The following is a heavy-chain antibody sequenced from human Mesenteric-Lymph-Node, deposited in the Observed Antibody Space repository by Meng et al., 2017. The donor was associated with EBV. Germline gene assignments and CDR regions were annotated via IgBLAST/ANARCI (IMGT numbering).Heavy chain of an antibody. CDR1: GLSTSTYGWT. V-gene: IGHV2-5*08. Sequence: QSTWKGSGPALVNPTQPLPLTCTFSGLSTSTYGWTVNWLRPPPGGVQGWLALVYWDDDKGYSPSLRSRLTITRDTSKNQVVLTMTNMDPVDTGTYFCARSGGYGTPLDYWGQGTLVTVSS. J-gene: IGHJ4*02. D-gene: IGHD6-25*01. CDR2: VYWDDDK. CDR3: ARSGGYGTPLDY.